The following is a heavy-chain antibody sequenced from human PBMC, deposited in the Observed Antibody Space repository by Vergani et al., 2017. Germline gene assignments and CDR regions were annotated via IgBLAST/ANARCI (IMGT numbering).Heavy chain of an antibody. V-gene: IGHV4-31*03. J-gene: IGHJ3*02. D-gene: IGHD2-15*01. CDR3: AREGDGVGYCSGGSCYWGDDAFDI. CDR2: IYYSGST. CDR1: GGSISSGGYY. Sequence: QVQLQESGPGLVKPSQTLSLTCTVSGGSISSGGYYWSWIRQHPGKGLEWIGYIYYSGSTYYNPSLKSRVTISVDTSKNQFSLKLSSVTAADTAVYYCAREGDGVGYCSGGSCYWGDDAFDIWGQGTMVTVSS.